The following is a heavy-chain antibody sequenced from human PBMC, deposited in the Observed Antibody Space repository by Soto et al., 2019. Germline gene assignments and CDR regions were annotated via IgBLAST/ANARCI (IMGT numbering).Heavy chain of an antibody. CDR1: GYSFTRYG. V-gene: IGHV1-18*01. Sequence: QVQLVQSGGEVKKPGASVTVSCKASGYSFTRYGISWLRQAPGQGLEWMGWLGIYNGDTHYAQKLQGRVSMTADTSAITVYMVLRDLSTDDTAVYYCAQYWEATVIRDGARVGYWGQGTLVIVSA. J-gene: IGHJ4*02. D-gene: IGHD4-17*01. CDR2: LGIYNGDT. CDR3: AQYWEATVIRDGARVGY.